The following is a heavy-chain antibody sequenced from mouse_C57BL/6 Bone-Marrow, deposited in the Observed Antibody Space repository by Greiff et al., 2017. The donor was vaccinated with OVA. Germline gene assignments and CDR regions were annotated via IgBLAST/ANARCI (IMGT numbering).Heavy chain of an antibody. Sequence: VQLQQPGAELVMPGASVKLSCKASGYTFTSYWMHWVKQRPGQGLEWIGEIDPSDSYTNYNQKFKGKSTLPVDKSSSTAYMQLSSLTSEDSAVYYCARDDYPYYAMDYWGQGTSVTVSS. V-gene: IGHV1-69*01. CDR1: GYTFTSYW. CDR3: ARDDYPYYAMDY. CDR2: IDPSDSYT. J-gene: IGHJ4*01. D-gene: IGHD2-4*01.